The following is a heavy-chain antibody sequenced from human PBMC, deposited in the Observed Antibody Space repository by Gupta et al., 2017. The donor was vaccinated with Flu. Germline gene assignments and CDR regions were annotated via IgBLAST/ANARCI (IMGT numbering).Heavy chain of an antibody. Sequence: DEQLVESGGGLVQPGGSLRLSCEASGFTLSSYEVNWVRQAPGKGLEWISYFGNGGRSIYYADSVRGRVTTSRDSAKNSVYLQMNSLRAEDTGVYFCARGYGRSASCYYMDVWGKGTTVAVSS. J-gene: IGHJ6*03. CDR2: FGNGGRSI. CDR3: ARGYGRSASCYYMDV. V-gene: IGHV3-48*03. D-gene: IGHD2-2*01. CDR1: GFTLSSYE.